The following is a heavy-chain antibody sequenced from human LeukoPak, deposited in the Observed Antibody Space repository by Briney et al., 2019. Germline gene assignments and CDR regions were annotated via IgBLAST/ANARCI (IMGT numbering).Heavy chain of an antibody. CDR2: INHSGST. J-gene: IGHJ6*02. CDR1: GGSFSGYY. Sequence: SETLSLTCAVYGGSFSGYYWSWIRQPPGKGLEWLGEINHSGSTNYNPSLKSRVTISVDTSKNQFSLKLSSVTAADTAVYYCAGYSYGIYYGMDVWGQGTTVTVSS. V-gene: IGHV4-34*01. D-gene: IGHD5-18*01. CDR3: AGYSYGIYYGMDV.